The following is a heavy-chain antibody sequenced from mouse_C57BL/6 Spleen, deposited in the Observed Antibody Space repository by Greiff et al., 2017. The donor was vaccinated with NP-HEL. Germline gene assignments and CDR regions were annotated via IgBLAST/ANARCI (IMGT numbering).Heavy chain of an antibody. CDR3: ASVYYDYGVDY. CDR1: GYTFTSYW. D-gene: IGHD2-4*01. V-gene: IGHV1-64*01. CDR2: IHPNSGST. J-gene: IGHJ2*01. Sequence: VQLQQSGAELVKPGASVKLSCKASGYTFTSYWMHWVKQRPGQGLEWIGMIHPNSGSTNYNEKFKSKATLTVDKSSSTAYMQLSSLTSEDSAVYYCASVYYDYGVDYWGQGTTLTVSS.